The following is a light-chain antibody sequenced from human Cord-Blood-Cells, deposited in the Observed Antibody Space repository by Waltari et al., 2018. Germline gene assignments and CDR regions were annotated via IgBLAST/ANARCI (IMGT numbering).Light chain of an antibody. CDR1: SSDVGGYNY. V-gene: IGLV2-14*01. CDR2: EVS. CDR3: SSYTSSSTLV. J-gene: IGLJ3*02. Sequence: QSALTQPASVSGSPGQSITISCTGTSSDVGGYNYVSWYQQHPGKAPKLMIYEVSNRPSGVSTRCSGSKSGNTASLTISGLQAEDEADYDCSSYTSSSTLVFGGGTKLTVL.